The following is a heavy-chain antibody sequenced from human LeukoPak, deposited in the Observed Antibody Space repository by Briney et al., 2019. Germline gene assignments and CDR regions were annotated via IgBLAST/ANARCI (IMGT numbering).Heavy chain of an antibody. D-gene: IGHD3-22*01. Sequence: SETLSLTCTVSGGSINSRGYYWSWIRQHPGKGPEWIGHIYYSGDTYYNPSFKSRVTMSVDTSKNQFSLKLSSVTAADTAVYYCARGHPYFYDSSGCYFDYWGQGTVVTVSS. J-gene: IGHJ4*02. CDR3: ARGHPYFYDSSGCYFDY. CDR1: GGSINSRGYY. V-gene: IGHV4-31*03. CDR2: IYYSGDT.